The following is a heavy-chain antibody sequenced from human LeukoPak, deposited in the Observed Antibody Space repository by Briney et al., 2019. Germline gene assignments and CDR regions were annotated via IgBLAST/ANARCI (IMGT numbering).Heavy chain of an antibody. CDR2: IGTAGDT. V-gene: IGHV3-13*01. D-gene: IGHD1-26*01. Sequence: PGGSLRLSCAASGFTFSSYDMHWVRQATGKGLEWVSAIGTAGDTYYPGSVKGRFTISRENAKNSLYLQMNSLRAGDTAVYYCARGGPLGADNPFDYWGQGTLVTVSS. J-gene: IGHJ4*02. CDR1: GFTFSSYD. CDR3: ARGGPLGADNPFDY.